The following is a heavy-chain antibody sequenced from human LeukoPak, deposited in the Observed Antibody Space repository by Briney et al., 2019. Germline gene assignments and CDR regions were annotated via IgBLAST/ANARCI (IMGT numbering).Heavy chain of an antibody. V-gene: IGHV4-4*07. CDR3: AKDGLMDV. CDR1: GDPISSYY. J-gene: IGHJ6*03. Sequence: SETLSLTCTVSGDPISSYYWSWLRQPAGKGLEWIGRNYITGSTNYNPSLKSRVTMSVDTSKNQFSLKLSSVTAADTAVYYWAKDGLMDVWGKGTTVTVSS. CDR2: NYITGST.